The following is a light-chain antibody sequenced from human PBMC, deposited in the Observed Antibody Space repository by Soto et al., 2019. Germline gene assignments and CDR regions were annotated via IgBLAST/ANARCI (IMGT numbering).Light chain of an antibody. CDR2: MAS. Sequence: DIQMTQSPSTLSGSVGDRVTITCRASQTISSWLAWYQQKPGKATKLLIYMASTLKSGVPSRFSGSGSGTEITLTISSLEPDDFATYYCQHYNSYSEAFGQGTKVELK. CDR3: QHYNSYSEA. CDR1: QTISSW. V-gene: IGKV1-5*03. J-gene: IGKJ1*01.